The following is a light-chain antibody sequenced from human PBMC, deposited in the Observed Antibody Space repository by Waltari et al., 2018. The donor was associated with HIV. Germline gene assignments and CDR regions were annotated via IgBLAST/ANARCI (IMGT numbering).Light chain of an antibody. V-gene: IGKV3-11*01. CDR1: QCVGSY. CDR2: DQS. J-gene: IGKJ4*01. CDR3: QQRSNWLT. Sequence: DIVLTPSPATLSLSPGERATLSCRASQCVGSYLAWYQQKHGQAPRPLIYDQSKSATGIPARFSGSGSGTDFTLTSSSLEPEAFAVYYRQQRSNWLTFGGGTKVEIK.